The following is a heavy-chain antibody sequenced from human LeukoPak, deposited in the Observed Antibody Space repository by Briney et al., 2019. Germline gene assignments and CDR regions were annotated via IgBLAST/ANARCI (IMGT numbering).Heavy chain of an antibody. Sequence: GGSLRLSCAASGFTFDDHAMHWVRQAPGKGLEWVSLISGDGVYTYYADSVKGRFTISRDNRKNSLYLQMNSLRTEDTALYYCAKDTGGRDGMDVWGQGTTVTVSS. D-gene: IGHD2-15*01. V-gene: IGHV3-43*02. J-gene: IGHJ6*02. CDR1: GFTFDDHA. CDR3: AKDTGGRDGMDV. CDR2: ISGDGVYT.